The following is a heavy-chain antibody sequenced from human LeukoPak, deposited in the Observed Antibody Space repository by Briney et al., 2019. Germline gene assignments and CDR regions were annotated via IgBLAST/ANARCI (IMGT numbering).Heavy chain of an antibody. Sequence: PGGSLRLSCAASGFTFSSYGMHWVRQAPGKGLEWVAVIPYDGSNKYYADSVKGRFTISRDNSKNTLYLQMNSLRAEDTAVYYCAKVGTTGTEYYFDYWGQGTLVTVSS. J-gene: IGHJ4*02. CDR3: AKVGTTGTEYYFDY. V-gene: IGHV3-30*02. CDR1: GFTFSSYG. CDR2: IPYDGSNK. D-gene: IGHD1-1*01.